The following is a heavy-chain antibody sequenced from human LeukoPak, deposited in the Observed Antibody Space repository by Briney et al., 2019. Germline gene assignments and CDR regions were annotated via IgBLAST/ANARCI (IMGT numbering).Heavy chain of an antibody. CDR3: ARLFTRAWEYRYGMDV. J-gene: IGHJ6*02. Sequence: SETLSLTCTVSGGSIRIDGSYWAWIRQPPGKGLGWIGSIYIDGITHYNSSLQSRVTLSIDTSKNHFSLRLTSVTAADTAVFYCARLFTRAWEYRYGMDVWGQGTAVTVSS. CDR1: GGSIRIDGSY. CDR2: IYIDGIT. V-gene: IGHV4-39*02. D-gene: IGHD1-26*01.